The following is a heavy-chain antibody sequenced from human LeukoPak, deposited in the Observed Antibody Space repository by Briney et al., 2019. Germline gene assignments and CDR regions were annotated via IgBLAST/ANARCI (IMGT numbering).Heavy chain of an antibody. Sequence: GGSLRLSCAASGFTFSSYAMSWVRQAPGKGLEWVSAISGSGGSTYYADSVKGRFTISRDNSRNTLYLQMNSLRAEDTAVYYCAKGTYGSGSYRPYYFDYWGQGTLVTVSS. CDR2: ISGSGGST. D-gene: IGHD3-10*01. CDR3: AKGTYGSGSYRPYYFDY. CDR1: GFTFSSYA. V-gene: IGHV3-23*01. J-gene: IGHJ4*02.